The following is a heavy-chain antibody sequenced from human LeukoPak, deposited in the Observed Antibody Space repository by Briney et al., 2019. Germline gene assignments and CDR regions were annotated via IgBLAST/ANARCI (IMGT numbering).Heavy chain of an antibody. V-gene: IGHV1-69*13. CDR2: IIPIFGTA. J-gene: IGHJ6*02. Sequence: GASVKVSCKASGGTFSSYAISWVRQAPGHGLEWMGGIIPIFGTANYAQKFQGRVTITADESTSTAYMELSSLRSEDTAVYYCARDSPRFDXGMDVWGQGTTVXVSS. CDR1: GGTFSSYA. CDR3: ARDSPRFDXGMDV. D-gene: IGHD3-3*01.